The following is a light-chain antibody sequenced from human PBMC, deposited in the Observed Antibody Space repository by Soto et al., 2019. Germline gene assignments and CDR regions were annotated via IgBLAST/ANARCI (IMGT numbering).Light chain of an antibody. CDR3: HQRYNRYT. Sequence: EIVLTQSPATLSLSPGERATLSCRASQSISSYLAWFQQKPGQAPRLLIYDASSRATGIPARFSGSGSGTDFTLTISSVESEDSAAYYCHQRYNRYTFGQGTKLEIK. CDR2: DAS. J-gene: IGKJ2*01. CDR1: QSISSY. V-gene: IGKV3-11*01.